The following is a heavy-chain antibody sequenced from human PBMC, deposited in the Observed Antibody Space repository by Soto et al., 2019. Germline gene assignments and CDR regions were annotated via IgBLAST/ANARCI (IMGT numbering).Heavy chain of an antibody. V-gene: IGHV4-59*01. Sequence: QVQLQESGPGLLKPSETLSLTCTVSGGSISSYFYIWVRQPPGKGLEWIGSVYYTGTTDYNPSLKSRVTISVDPSKTQFSLNLSSVTAADTAVYYCARDLAAVPRAFDYWGRGTLVTVSS. CDR1: GGSISSYF. D-gene: IGHD6-13*01. J-gene: IGHJ4*01. CDR2: VYYTGTT. CDR3: ARDLAAVPRAFDY.